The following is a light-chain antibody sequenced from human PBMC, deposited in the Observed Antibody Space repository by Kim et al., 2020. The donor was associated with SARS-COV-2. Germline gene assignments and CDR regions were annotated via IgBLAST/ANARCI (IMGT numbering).Light chain of an antibody. Sequence: SLSPGERATLSCRTSQSISIHLAWYQQKPGQAPRLVISDASNRATGIPARFSGSGSGTDFTLTISSLEPEDFAVYYCQQRNSWPLTFGGGTKVEI. CDR3: QQRNSWPLT. J-gene: IGKJ4*01. V-gene: IGKV3-11*01. CDR2: DAS. CDR1: QSISIH.